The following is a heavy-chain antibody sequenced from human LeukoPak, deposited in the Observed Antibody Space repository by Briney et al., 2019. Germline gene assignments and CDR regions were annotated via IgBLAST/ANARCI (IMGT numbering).Heavy chain of an antibody. CDR1: GFTFSTYA. J-gene: IGHJ4*02. CDR3: ARAGVGVYYDSSGYYDY. V-gene: IGHV3-7*01. D-gene: IGHD3-22*01. Sequence: PGGSLRLSCAASGFTFSTYAMSWVRQAPGKGLEWVANIKQDGSEIYYVDSVKGRFTISRDNAKSSLYLQMNSLRAEDTAVYYCARAGVGVYYDSSGYYDYWGQGTLVTVSS. CDR2: IKQDGSEI.